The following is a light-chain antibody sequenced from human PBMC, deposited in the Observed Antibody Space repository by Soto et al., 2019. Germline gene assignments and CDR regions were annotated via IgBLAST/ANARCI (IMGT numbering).Light chain of an antibody. CDR3: CSYAGSPYV. Sequence: QSVLTQPASVSGSPGQSITISCTGTSSDVGSYNLVSWYQQHPGKAPKLVIYEVSKRPSGVSDRFSGCKSGNTASLTISGLQAEDEADYYCCSYAGSPYVFGTGTKLTGL. V-gene: IGLV2-23*02. J-gene: IGLJ1*01. CDR2: EVS. CDR1: SSDVGSYNL.